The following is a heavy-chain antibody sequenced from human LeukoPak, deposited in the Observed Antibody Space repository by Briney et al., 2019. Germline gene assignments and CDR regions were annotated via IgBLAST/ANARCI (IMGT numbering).Heavy chain of an antibody. CDR2: ISGSSGTI. J-gene: IGHJ6*03. V-gene: IGHV3-48*01. D-gene: IGHD3-16*01. CDR1: GFTFSTYS. Sequence: GGSLRLSCAASGFTFSTYSMNWVRQGPGKGLEWVSYISGSSGTIYYADSVKGRFTISRDNAKNSLYLQMNSLRAEDTGVYYCARRSEFGVLYYMDVWGKGTTVTVSS. CDR3: ARRSEFGVLYYMDV.